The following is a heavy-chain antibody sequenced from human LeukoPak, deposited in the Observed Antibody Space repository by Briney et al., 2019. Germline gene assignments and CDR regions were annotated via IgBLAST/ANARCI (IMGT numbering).Heavy chain of an antibody. D-gene: IGHD3-10*01. J-gene: IGHJ4*02. V-gene: IGHV4-39*01. CDR3: ARGRRKDVLYYYGSGSYYNPSTFDY. CDR2: IYYSGST. Sequence: TSETLSLTCTVSGGSISSSSYYWGWIRQPPGKGLEWIGSIYYSGSTYYNPSLKSRVTISVDTSKNQFSLKLSSVTAADTAVYYCARGRRKDVLYYYGSGSYYNPSTFDYWGQGTLVTVSS. CDR1: GGSISSSSYY.